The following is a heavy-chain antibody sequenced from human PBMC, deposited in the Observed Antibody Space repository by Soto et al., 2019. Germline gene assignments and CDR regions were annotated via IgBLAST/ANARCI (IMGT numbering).Heavy chain of an antibody. Sequence: GGSLRLSCAASGFTFSSYAMSWVRQAPGKGLEWVSAISSSGGSTYYADSVKGRFTISRDNAKNSLYLQMNSLGAEDTAVYYCARRAAHDSWGQGTLVTVSS. J-gene: IGHJ5*01. V-gene: IGHV3-23*01. D-gene: IGHD2-15*01. CDR1: GFTFSSYA. CDR3: ARRAAHDS. CDR2: ISSSGGST.